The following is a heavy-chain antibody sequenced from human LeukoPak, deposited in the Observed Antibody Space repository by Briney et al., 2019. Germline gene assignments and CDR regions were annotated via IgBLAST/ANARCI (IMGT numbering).Heavy chain of an antibody. J-gene: IGHJ4*02. V-gene: IGHV3-20*04. CDR2: INWNGGST. Sequence: PGGSLRLSCAASGFTFDDYGMSWVRQAPGKGLEWVSGINWNGGSTGYADSVKGRFTISRDNAKNSLYLQMNSLRAEDTAVYYCAREEAAAGGLDFDYWGQGTLVTVSS. D-gene: IGHD6-13*01. CDR1: GFTFDDYG. CDR3: AREEAAAGGLDFDY.